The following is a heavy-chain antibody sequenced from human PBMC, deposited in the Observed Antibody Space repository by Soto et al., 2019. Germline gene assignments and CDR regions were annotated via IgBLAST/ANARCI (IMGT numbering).Heavy chain of an antibody. J-gene: IGHJ5*02. CDR2: IYYSGST. CDR1: GGSISSYY. Sequence: SETLSLTCTVSGGSISSYYWSWIRQPPGKGLEWIGYIYYSGSTNYNPSLKSRVTISVDTSKNQFSLKLSSVTAADTAVYYCARHGTGLYSSGWYNWFDPWGQGTLVTVSS. CDR3: ARHGTGLYSSGWYNWFDP. V-gene: IGHV4-59*08. D-gene: IGHD6-19*01.